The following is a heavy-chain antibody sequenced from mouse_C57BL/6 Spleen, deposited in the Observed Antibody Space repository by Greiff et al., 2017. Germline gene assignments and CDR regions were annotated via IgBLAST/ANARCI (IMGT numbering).Heavy chain of an antibody. J-gene: IGHJ3*01. CDR2: IYPGSGNT. CDR1: GYTFTDYY. CDR3: ARGGYYSSSYAWFAY. V-gene: IGHV1-76*01. D-gene: IGHD1-1*01. Sequence: QVQLQQSGAELVRPGASVKLSCTASGYTFTDYYINWVKQRPGQGLEWIARIYPGSGNTYYNEKFKGKATLTAEKASSTAYMQLSSLTSEDSAVYFCARGGYYSSSYAWFAYWGQGTLVTVSA.